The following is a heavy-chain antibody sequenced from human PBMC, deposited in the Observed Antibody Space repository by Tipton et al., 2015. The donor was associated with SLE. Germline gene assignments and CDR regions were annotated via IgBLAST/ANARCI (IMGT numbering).Heavy chain of an antibody. V-gene: IGHV4-61*09. CDR1: GGSIISGSNY. CDR3: ARGKDIVVARDAFDI. CDR2: IYFIGST. J-gene: IGHJ3*02. Sequence: TLSLTCTVSGGSIISGSNYWNWIRQSAGKGLEWIGHIYFIGSTNYNPSLKSRATISLDTSKNQFSLKLSSVTAADTAVYYCARGKDIVVARDAFDIWGQGTMVTVSS. D-gene: IGHD2-15*01.